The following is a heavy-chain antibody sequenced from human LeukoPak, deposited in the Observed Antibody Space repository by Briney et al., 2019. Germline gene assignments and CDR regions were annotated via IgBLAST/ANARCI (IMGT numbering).Heavy chain of an antibody. D-gene: IGHD6-13*01. J-gene: IGHJ5*02. V-gene: IGHV4-38-2*02. CDR3: ARSYSSSWYAPHDNWFDP. Sequence: SETLSLTCTVSGYSISSSYYWGWIRQPPGKGLEWIVSIYYSGSTYYNPSLKSRVTISVDTSKNQFSLKLSSVTAADTAVYYCARSYSSSWYAPHDNWFDPWGQGTLVTVSS. CDR2: IYYSGST. CDR1: GYSISSSYY.